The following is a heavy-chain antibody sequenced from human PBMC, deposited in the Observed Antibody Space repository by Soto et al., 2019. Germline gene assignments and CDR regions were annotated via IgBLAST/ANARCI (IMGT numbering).Heavy chain of an antibody. CDR3: TRGNGFDP. Sequence: QVRLIQSGTEVKKSGASVKVSCRLSGSALTELSLHWVRQAPGKGLEWMGCSDREDGETFYAQKFKGRLTMTEDTSTNTAYMELRSLGSEDTAVYYCTRGNGFDPWGQGALVAVSS. V-gene: IGHV1-24*01. J-gene: IGHJ5*02. CDR1: GSALTELS. CDR2: SDREDGET.